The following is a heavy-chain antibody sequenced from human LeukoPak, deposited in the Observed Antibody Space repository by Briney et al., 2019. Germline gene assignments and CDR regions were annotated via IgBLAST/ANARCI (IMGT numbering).Heavy chain of an antibody. CDR3: ARGRTEWVRGVITTFDY. CDR1: GGSFSGYY. CDR2: INHSGST. V-gene: IGHV4-34*01. Sequence: SETLSLTCAVSGGSFSGYYWSWIRQPPGKGLEWIGEINHSGSTNYNASLKSRVTISVDTSKNQFSLKLSSVTAADTAVYYCARGRTEWVRGVITTFDYWGQGTLVTVSS. J-gene: IGHJ4*02. D-gene: IGHD3-10*01.